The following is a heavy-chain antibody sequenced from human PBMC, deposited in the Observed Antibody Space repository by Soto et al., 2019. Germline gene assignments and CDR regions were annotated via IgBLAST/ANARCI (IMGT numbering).Heavy chain of an antibody. CDR1: GLSVSSSD. Sequence: EVHLVETGGGLIQPGGSLRLSCAASGLSVSSSDMSWVRQASGKGLEWVSVIYSGGSTQDADAVKGRSTISRDNSKNTVHRQINSLRVDDTAVYFCSTSSRDEYHFAMDAWGQGTTVIVSS. J-gene: IGHJ6*02. V-gene: IGHV3-53*02. CDR2: IYSGGST. CDR3: STSSRDEYHFAMDA. D-gene: IGHD6-6*01.